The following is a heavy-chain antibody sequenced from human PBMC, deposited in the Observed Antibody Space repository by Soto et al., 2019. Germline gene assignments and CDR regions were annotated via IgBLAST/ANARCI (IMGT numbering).Heavy chain of an antibody. Sequence: EVQLLESGGGLVQPGGSLRLSCAASGFTFSSYAMSWVRQAPGKGLEWVSAISGSGGSTYYADSAKGRFTISRDNSKNTLYLQMNSLSAEDTAVYYCAKENGYSSSWFEFDYWGQGTLVTVSS. V-gene: IGHV3-23*01. CDR3: AKENGYSSSWFEFDY. D-gene: IGHD6-13*01. CDR1: GFTFSSYA. J-gene: IGHJ4*02. CDR2: ISGSGGST.